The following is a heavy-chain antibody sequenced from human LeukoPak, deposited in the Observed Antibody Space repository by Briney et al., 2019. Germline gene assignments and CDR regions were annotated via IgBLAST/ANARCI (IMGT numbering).Heavy chain of an antibody. Sequence: GGSLRLSCAASGFTFSSYGMHWVRQAPGKGLEWVAFIRYDGSNKYYADSVKGRFTISRDNSKNTLYLQMNSLRAEDTAVYYCAKGPGYSYGYSDYWGQGTLVTVSS. CDR1: GFTFSSYG. V-gene: IGHV3-30*02. CDR3: AKGPGYSYGYSDY. J-gene: IGHJ4*02. D-gene: IGHD5-18*01. CDR2: IRYDGSNK.